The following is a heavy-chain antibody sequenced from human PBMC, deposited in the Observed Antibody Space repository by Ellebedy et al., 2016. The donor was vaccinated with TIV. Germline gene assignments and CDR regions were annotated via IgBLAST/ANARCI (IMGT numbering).Heavy chain of an antibody. Sequence: SETLSLXXTVSGGSISSSSYYWGWIRQPPGKGLEWIGSMYYSGSKYYNPSLKSRVTLSEDTSKNQFSLKLSSVTAADTAVYYCASGQLDDMDVWGQGTTVTVSS. CDR3: ASGQLDDMDV. CDR1: GGSISSSSYY. D-gene: IGHD6-19*01. CDR2: MYYSGSK. J-gene: IGHJ6*02. V-gene: IGHV4-39*01.